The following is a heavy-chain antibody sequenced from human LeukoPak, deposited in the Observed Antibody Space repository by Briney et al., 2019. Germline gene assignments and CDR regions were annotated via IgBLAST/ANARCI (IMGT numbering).Heavy chain of an antibody. J-gene: IGHJ3*02. V-gene: IGHV3-48*03. CDR2: ISSSGSTI. D-gene: IGHD1-14*01. Sequence: GRSLRLSCAASGFTFSSYEMNWVRQAPGKGLKWVSYISSSGSTIYYADSVKGRFTISRDNAKNTLYLQMNSLRADDTAVYYCSRVSAGTSDGRNTFDIWGQGTMVTASS. CDR1: GFTFSSYE. CDR3: SRVSAGTSDGRNTFDI.